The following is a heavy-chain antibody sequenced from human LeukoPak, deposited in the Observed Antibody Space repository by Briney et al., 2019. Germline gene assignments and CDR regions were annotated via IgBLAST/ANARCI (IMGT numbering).Heavy chain of an antibody. Sequence: ASVKVSCKASGYTFTSYDINWVRQATGQGLEWMGWMNPNSGNTGYAQKFQGRVTMTRNTSISTACMELSSLRSEDTAVYYCARGFRITMVRGVTMYYFDYWGQGTLVTVSS. D-gene: IGHD3-10*01. CDR3: ARGFRITMVRGVTMYYFDY. J-gene: IGHJ4*02. V-gene: IGHV1-8*01. CDR1: GYTFTSYD. CDR2: MNPNSGNT.